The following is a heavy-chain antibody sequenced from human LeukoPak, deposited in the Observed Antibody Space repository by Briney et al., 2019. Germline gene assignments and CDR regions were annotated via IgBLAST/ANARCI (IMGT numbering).Heavy chain of an antibody. J-gene: IGHJ4*02. CDR1: GFTFSSYA. Sequence: PGGSLRLSCAASGFTFSSYAMSWVRQAPGKGLEWVSYISSSSSTIYYADSVKGRFTISRDNAKNSLYLQMNSLRAEDTAVYYCARGGSMVRGVIIMSWGQGTLVTVSS. CDR3: ARGGSMVRGVIIMS. D-gene: IGHD3-10*01. CDR2: ISSSSSTI. V-gene: IGHV3-48*04.